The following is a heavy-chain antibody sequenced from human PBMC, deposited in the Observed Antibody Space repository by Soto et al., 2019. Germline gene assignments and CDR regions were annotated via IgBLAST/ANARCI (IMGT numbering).Heavy chain of an antibody. J-gene: IGHJ4*02. V-gene: IGHV3-30*18. D-gene: IGHD3-3*01. Sequence: PGGSLRLSCAASGFTFSSYGMHWVRQAPGKGLEWVAVISYDGSNKYYADSVKGRFTISRDNSKNTLYLQMNSLRAEDTAVYYCAKDTLIGYDFWSGQAAEPTDYWGQGTLVTVSS. CDR2: ISYDGSNK. CDR1: GFTFSSYG. CDR3: AKDTLIGYDFWSGQAAEPTDY.